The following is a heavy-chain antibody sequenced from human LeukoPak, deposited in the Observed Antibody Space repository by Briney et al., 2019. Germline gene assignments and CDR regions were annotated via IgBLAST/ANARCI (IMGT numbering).Heavy chain of an antibody. CDR3: AKADYPTVSCIDD. D-gene: IGHD2-15*01. CDR1: GFTFRNHD. CDR2: ISATGGHT. J-gene: IGHJ4*02. V-gene: IGHV3-23*01. Sequence: PGGSLRLSCAVSGFTFRNHDMTWVRQTPGMGLEWVSSISATGGHTYYADSVQGRFTISRDNSKNTLSLQLNSLRAEDTAVYYCAKADYPTVSCIDDWGQGTLVTVSS.